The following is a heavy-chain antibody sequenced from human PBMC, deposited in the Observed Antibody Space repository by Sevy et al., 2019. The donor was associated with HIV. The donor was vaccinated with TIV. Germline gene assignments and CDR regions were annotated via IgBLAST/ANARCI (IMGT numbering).Heavy chain of an antibody. D-gene: IGHD3-10*01. CDR3: AKDGLDYGSGSYYGAFDI. Sequence: GGSLRLSCAASGFTFSSYAMSWVRQAPGKGLEWVSGISGSGGSTYYADSVKGRFTISRDNSKNTLYLQMNSLRAEDTVVYYCAKDGLDYGSGSYYGAFDIWGQGTMVTVSS. CDR2: ISGSGGST. V-gene: IGHV3-23*01. J-gene: IGHJ3*02. CDR1: GFTFSSYA.